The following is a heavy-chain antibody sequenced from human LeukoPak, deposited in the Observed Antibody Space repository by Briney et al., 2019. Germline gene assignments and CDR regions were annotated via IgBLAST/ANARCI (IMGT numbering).Heavy chain of an antibody. CDR1: GGSFSGYY. CDR2: INHSGST. J-gene: IGHJ5*02. D-gene: IGHD3-10*01. V-gene: IGHV4-34*01. Sequence: SETLSLTCAVYGGSFSGYYWSWIRQPPGKGLEWIGEINHSGSTNYNPSLKSRVTISVDTSKNQFSLKLSSVTAADTAVYYCARVLLWFGELSRRRVWFDPWGQGTLVTVSS. CDR3: ARVLLWFGELSRRRVWFDP.